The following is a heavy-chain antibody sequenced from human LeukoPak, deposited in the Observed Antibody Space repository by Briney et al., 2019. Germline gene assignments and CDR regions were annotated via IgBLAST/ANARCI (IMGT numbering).Heavy chain of an antibody. Sequence: GGSLRLSCAASGFTFSSYGMHWVRRAPGKGLEWVSSISSSSSYIYYANSVKGRFTISRDNAKNSLYLQMNSLRAEDTAVYYCARGIRGGGDYWGQGTLVTVSS. CDR2: ISSSSSYI. D-gene: IGHD2-15*01. V-gene: IGHV3-21*01. J-gene: IGHJ4*02. CDR3: ARGIRGGGDY. CDR1: GFTFSSYG.